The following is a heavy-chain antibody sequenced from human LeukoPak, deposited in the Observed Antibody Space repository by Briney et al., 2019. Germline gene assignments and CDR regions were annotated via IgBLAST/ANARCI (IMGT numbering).Heavy chain of an antibody. CDR2: INSDGSST. Sequence: GGSLRLSCAASGFTFSSYWMHWVRQAPGKGLVWVSRINSDGSSTSYADSVKGRFTISRDNAKNTLYLQMNSLRAEDTAVYYCARGEYYYDSSGYYSDYWGQGTLVPSPQ. V-gene: IGHV3-74*01. D-gene: IGHD3-22*01. CDR3: ARGEYYYDSSGYYSDY. J-gene: IGHJ4*02. CDR1: GFTFSSYW.